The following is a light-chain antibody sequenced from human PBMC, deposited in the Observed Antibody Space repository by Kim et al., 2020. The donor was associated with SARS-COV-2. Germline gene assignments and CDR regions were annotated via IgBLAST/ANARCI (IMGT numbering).Light chain of an antibody. CDR2: GRN. J-gene: IGLJ2*01. Sequence: SSELTQDPAVSVALGQTVRITCQGDSLKSYYTTWYQQKPGQAPLVVIYGRNNRPSGIPDRFSGSSSGNTASLTIPGTQAGDEADYYCNSRDNNDNVLFGG. CDR3: NSRDNNDNVL. V-gene: IGLV3-19*01. CDR1: SLKSYY.